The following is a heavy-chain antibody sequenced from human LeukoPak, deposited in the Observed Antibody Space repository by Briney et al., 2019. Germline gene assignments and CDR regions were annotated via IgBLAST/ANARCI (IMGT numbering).Heavy chain of an antibody. J-gene: IGHJ4*02. CDR2: ISNDGGGT. CDR1: GFIFNNYG. D-gene: IGHD3-22*01. V-gene: IGHV3-23*01. Sequence: GGSLRLSCAASGFIFNNYGLIWVRQAPGKGLEWVSAISNDGGGTNYADFVKGRFTISRDNSKNTLFLQMNSLRAEDTALYYCAKGSSGYFVDFWGQGTLVTVSS. CDR3: AKGSSGYFVDF.